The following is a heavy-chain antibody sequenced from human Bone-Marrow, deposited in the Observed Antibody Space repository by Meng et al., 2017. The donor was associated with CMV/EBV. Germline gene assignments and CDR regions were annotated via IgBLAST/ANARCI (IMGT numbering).Heavy chain of an antibody. J-gene: IGHJ6*02. CDR2: IYYSGST. D-gene: IGHD2-15*01. Sequence: GSLRLSCTVSGGSISSYYWSWIRQPPGKGLEWIGYIYYSGSTNYNPSLKSRVTISVDTSKNQFSLKLSSVTAADTAVYYCARPRRYCSGGSCSSYYGMDVWGQGTTVTVSS. V-gene: IGHV4-59*01. CDR1: GGSISSYY. CDR3: ARPRRYCSGGSCSSYYGMDV.